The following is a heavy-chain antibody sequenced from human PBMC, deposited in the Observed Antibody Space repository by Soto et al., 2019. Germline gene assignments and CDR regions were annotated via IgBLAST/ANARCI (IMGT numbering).Heavy chain of an antibody. CDR1: GGSISSDDYY. D-gene: IGHD2-21*02. CDR2: IHYSGST. J-gene: IGHJ4*02. V-gene: IGHV4-31*03. CDR3: ARESLAYCGGDCYSSPFDY. Sequence: QVQLQESGPGLVKPSQTLSLTCTVSGGSISSDDYYWSWIRQHPGKGLEWIGYIHYSGSTFYNPSRKSRVSTSVDTSKGQFSLKLSSVTAADTAVYYCARESLAYCGGDCYSSPFDYWGQGVLVTVSS.